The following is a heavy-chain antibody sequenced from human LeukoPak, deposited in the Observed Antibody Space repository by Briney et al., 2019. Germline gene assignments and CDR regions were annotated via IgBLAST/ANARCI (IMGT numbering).Heavy chain of an antibody. D-gene: IGHD3-10*01. CDR3: AKDEMDTMVRGVIITPHFG. CDR2: ISYDGSNK. Sequence: GGSLRLSCAASGFTFSSYGMHWVRQAPGKGLEWVAVISYDGSNKYYADSVKGRFTISRDNSKNTLYLQMNSLRAEDTAVYYCAKDEMDTMVRGVIITPHFGWGQGTLVTVSS. CDR1: GFTFSSYG. J-gene: IGHJ4*02. V-gene: IGHV3-30*18.